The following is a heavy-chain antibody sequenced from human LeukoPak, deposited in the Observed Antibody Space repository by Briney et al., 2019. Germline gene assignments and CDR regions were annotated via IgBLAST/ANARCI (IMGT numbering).Heavy chain of an antibody. CDR2: IRYDGSNK. Sequence: PGGSLRLSCATSGFTVSSNYMSWVRQAPGKGLEWVAFIRYDGSNKYYADSVKGRFTISRDNSKNTLYLQMNSLRAEDTAVYYCARDLNWETYWGQGTLVSVSS. D-gene: IGHD7-27*01. CDR3: ARDLNWETY. V-gene: IGHV3-30*02. CDR1: GFTVSSNY. J-gene: IGHJ4*02.